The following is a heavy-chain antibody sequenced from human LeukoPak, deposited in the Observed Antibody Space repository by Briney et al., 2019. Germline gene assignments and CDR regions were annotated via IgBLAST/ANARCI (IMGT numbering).Heavy chain of an antibody. CDR3: ASLPTIPIFGVVIDY. J-gene: IGHJ4*02. Sequence: SETLSLTCTVSGGSISSSSYYWGWIRRPPGKGLEWIGSIYYSGSTYYNPSLKSRVTISVDTSKNQFSLKLSSVTAADTAVYYCASLPTIPIFGVVIDYWGQGTLVTVSS. D-gene: IGHD3-3*01. CDR2: IYYSGST. CDR1: GGSISSSSYY. V-gene: IGHV4-39*07.